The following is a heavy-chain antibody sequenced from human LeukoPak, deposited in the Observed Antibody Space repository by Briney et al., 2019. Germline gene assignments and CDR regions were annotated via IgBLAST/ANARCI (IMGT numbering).Heavy chain of an antibody. V-gene: IGHV3-11*05. CDR2: ISSSSSYT. Sequence: AGGSLRLSCAASGFTFSDYYMSWIRQAPGKGLEWVSYISSSSSYTDYADSVKGRFTISRDNAKNSQNLQMNSLRAEDTAVYYCARDSGYSGYSDYWGQGTLVTVSS. J-gene: IGHJ4*02. CDR1: GFTFSDYY. D-gene: IGHD5-12*01. CDR3: ARDSGYSGYSDY.